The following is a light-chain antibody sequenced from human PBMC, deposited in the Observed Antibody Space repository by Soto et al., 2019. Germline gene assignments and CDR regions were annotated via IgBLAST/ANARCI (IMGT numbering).Light chain of an antibody. Sequence: DIQMTQSPSTLSASVGDRVTITCRASQSISTWLAWYQQKPGKAPKLLIYKASTLQSGVPSRFSGSGSGTEFTLTISILQPDDFATFHWQQDNGLSHTVGQGTKLEIK. CDR1: QSISTW. V-gene: IGKV1-5*03. CDR2: KAS. CDR3: QQDNGLSHT. J-gene: IGKJ2*01.